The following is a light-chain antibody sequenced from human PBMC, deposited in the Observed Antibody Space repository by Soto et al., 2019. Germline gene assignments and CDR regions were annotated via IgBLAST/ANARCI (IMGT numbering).Light chain of an antibody. CDR2: DAS. J-gene: IGKJ5*01. CDR1: QSISSH. CDR3: QQRSNWIT. V-gene: IGKV3-11*01. Sequence: EIVLTQSPATLSLSPGDRSTLSCRASQSISSHLAWYQQKPGQAPXXVIYDASYRATGIPARLSGSGSGTEFTLTISSLEPEDFAVYYCQQRSNWITFGQGTRLEIK.